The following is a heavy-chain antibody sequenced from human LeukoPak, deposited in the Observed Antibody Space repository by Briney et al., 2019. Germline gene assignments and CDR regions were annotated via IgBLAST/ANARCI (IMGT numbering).Heavy chain of an antibody. CDR1: GYSISSGYY. CDR3: ARVGVSSSWGGDWFDP. CDR2: IYHRGST. J-gene: IGHJ5*02. Sequence: SETLSLTCTVSGYSISSGYYWGWIRQPPGKGLEWIGSIYHRGSTNNNPSLKSRVTLSVDTSKNQFSLKLSSVTAADTAVYYCARVGVSSSWGGDWFDPWGQGTLVTVSS. D-gene: IGHD6-13*01. V-gene: IGHV4-38-2*02.